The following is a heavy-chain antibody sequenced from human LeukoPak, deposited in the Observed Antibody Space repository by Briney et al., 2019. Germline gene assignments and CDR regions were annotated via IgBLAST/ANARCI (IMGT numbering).Heavy chain of an antibody. Sequence: GGSLRLSCAASGFTFDDYAMHWVRQAPGKGLEWVSGISWNSGSIGYADSVKGRFTISRDNAKNSLYLQMSSLRSEDTAVYYCARDDYGDYTFDYWGQGTLVTVSS. CDR1: GFTFDDYA. CDR3: ARDDYGDYTFDY. D-gene: IGHD4-17*01. J-gene: IGHJ4*02. CDR2: ISWNSGSI. V-gene: IGHV3-9*01.